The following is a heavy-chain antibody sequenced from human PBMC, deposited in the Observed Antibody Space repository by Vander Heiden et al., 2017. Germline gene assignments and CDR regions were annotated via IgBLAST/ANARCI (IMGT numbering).Heavy chain of an antibody. CDR3: TTEVNGYRLFDF. V-gene: IGHV3-15*01. D-gene: IGHD5-12*01. J-gene: IGHJ4*02. CDR2: IKTKTDDETT. CDR1: GFTFSKAR. Sequence: EVQLVEYGGGLVRPGGSLRLSCAASGFTFSKARMSWVRQAPGKGLEWVGHIKTKTDDETTDYAAPVKGRFTISRDDSKNTLYVQMDSLKTEDTAVYYCTTEVNGYRLFDFWGQGTLVTVSS.